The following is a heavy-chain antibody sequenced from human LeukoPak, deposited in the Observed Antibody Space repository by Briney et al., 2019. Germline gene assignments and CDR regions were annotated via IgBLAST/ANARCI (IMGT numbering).Heavy chain of an antibody. CDR3: ARDTDTNWFDH. D-gene: IGHD2-8*02. J-gene: IGHJ5*02. Sequence: RAGGSLRLSCAASGFTFSSYNMNWVRQAPGKGLEWLSYISSSSSTIYYADSVKGRFTISRDNAKESLYLQMSSLRAEDTAVYYCARDTDTNWFDHWGQGTLVTVSS. V-gene: IGHV3-48*01. CDR2: ISSSSSTI. CDR1: GFTFSSYN.